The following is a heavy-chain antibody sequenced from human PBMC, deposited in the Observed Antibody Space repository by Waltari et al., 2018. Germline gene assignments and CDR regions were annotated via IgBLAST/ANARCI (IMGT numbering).Heavy chain of an antibody. CDR1: GGTFSSYA. D-gene: IGHD5-18*01. Sequence: QVQLVQSGAEVKKPGSSVKVSCKASGGTFSSYAISWVRQAPGQGLEWMGGIIPIFGTANYAQKFQGRVTITTDESTSTAYMELSSLRSEDTAVYYCARGRGGYSPGSGGRYYYMDVWGTGTTVTISS. CDR3: ARGRGGYSPGSGGRYYYMDV. CDR2: IIPIFGTA. J-gene: IGHJ6*03. V-gene: IGHV1-69*05.